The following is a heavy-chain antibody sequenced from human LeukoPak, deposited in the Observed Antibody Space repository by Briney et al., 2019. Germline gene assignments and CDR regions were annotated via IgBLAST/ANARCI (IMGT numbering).Heavy chain of an antibody. D-gene: IGHD1-20*01. Sequence: SETLSLTCTVSGGSISSYYWSWIRQPPGKGLEWIGEINHSGSTNYNPSLKSRVTISVDTSKNQFSLKLSSVTAADTAVYYCARGLGITGPKYYFDYWGQGTLVTVSS. J-gene: IGHJ4*02. V-gene: IGHV4-34*01. CDR2: INHSGST. CDR1: GGSISSYY. CDR3: ARGLGITGPKYYFDY.